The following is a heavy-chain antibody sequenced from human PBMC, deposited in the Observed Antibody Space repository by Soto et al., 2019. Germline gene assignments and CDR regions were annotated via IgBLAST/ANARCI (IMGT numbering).Heavy chain of an antibody. CDR3: VGITIFGVAPFDP. CDR1: GGSIRSSSYY. V-gene: IGHV4-39*01. D-gene: IGHD3-3*01. CDR2: IYYSGST. J-gene: IGHJ5*02. Sequence: SETLSLTCTVSGGSIRSSSYYWGWMRQPPGKGLEWIGSIYYSGSTYYNPSLKSRVTISVDTSKNQFSLKLSSVTAADTAVYYCVGITIFGVAPFDPWGQGTLVTVSS.